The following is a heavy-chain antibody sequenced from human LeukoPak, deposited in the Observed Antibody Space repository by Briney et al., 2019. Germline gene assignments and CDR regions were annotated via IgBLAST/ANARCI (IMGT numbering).Heavy chain of an antibody. CDR2: IKPDGSEI. CDR3: ARDTRVTMILTAFDI. J-gene: IGHJ3*02. Sequence: HPGGSLRLSCEASGFSFSRYWMSWVRQAPVRGLEWVANIKPDGSEIYYVDSVKGRFTISRDNAKNSLYLQMNSLRAEDTAVYYCARDTRVTMILTAFDIWGQGTMVTVSS. D-gene: IGHD3-22*01. V-gene: IGHV3-7*01. CDR1: GFSFSRYW.